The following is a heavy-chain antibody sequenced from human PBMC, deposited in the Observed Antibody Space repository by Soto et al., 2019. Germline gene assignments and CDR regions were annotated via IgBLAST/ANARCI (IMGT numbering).Heavy chain of an antibody. Sequence: QVQLVESGGGVVQPGRSLRLSGVASGFTFRSYGMHWVRQAPGKGLEWVAVIWYDGSNKYYTDAVKGRCTISRDNSKNTLYLQMSSLRAEDTAVYYCARQDAIYFDYWGQGPLVTVSS. CDR2: IWYDGSNK. V-gene: IGHV3-33*01. CDR3: ARQDAIYFDY. J-gene: IGHJ4*02. CDR1: GFTFRSYG.